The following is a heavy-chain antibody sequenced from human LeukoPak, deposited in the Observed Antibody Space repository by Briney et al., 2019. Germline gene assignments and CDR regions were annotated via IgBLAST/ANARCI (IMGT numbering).Heavy chain of an antibody. D-gene: IGHD4-17*01. Sequence: GESLKISCKGSGYSFTSYWIGWVRQMPGKGLEWMGIIYPGDSDTRYSPSFQGQVTISADKSISTAYLQWSSLKASDTAMYYCARLPLGEARHYYYGMDVWGQGTTVTVSS. J-gene: IGHJ6*02. CDR3: ARLPLGEARHYYYGMDV. CDR2: IYPGDSDT. V-gene: IGHV5-51*01. CDR1: GYSFTSYW.